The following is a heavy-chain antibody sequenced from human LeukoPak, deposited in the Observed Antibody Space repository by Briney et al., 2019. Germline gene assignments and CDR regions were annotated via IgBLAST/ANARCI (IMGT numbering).Heavy chain of an antibody. V-gene: IGHV3-74*01. Sequence: QPGGSLRLSCAASGFTFSGYWMHWVRQAPGMGLVWVSRLNSDGTTINYADSVKGRFTISRDNAKNTVYLQMSGLRDDDTALYFCVRGAGGPRNYVLDYWGQGALVSVSS. CDR2: LNSDGTTI. CDR1: GFTFSGYW. D-gene: IGHD3-10*02. CDR3: VRGAGGPRNYVLDY. J-gene: IGHJ4*02.